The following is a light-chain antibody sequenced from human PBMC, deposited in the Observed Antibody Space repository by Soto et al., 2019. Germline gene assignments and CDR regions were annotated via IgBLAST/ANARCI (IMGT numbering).Light chain of an antibody. Sequence: QSALTQPASVSGSPGQSIAISCTGTRSDVGAYNYVSWYQQHPGKAPKLMISEVTNRPSGVSDRFSGSKSGNTASLTISGLQAEAEADYYCSSFTSRFTFVFGTG. CDR2: EVT. J-gene: IGLJ1*01. V-gene: IGLV2-14*01. CDR1: RSDVGAYNY. CDR3: SSFTSRFTFV.